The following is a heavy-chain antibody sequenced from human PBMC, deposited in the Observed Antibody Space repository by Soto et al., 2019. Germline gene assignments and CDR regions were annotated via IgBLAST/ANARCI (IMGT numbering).Heavy chain of an antibody. Sequence: EVQLVESGGGLVQPGGSVRLSCAASGVTVSTNYLSWVRQAPGKGLEWVSALYSDGTTYYADSVKGRFTISRDNSKNMLYLQMVNLRAEDTAIYSFASDPGASWTLHWGQGTLVIVSS. CDR1: GVTVSTNY. V-gene: IGHV3-66*01. D-gene: IGHD2-2*01. CDR3: ASDPGASWTLH. CDR2: LYSDGTT. J-gene: IGHJ4*02.